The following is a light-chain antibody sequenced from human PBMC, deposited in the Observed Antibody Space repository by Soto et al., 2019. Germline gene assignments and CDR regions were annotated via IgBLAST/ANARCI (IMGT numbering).Light chain of an antibody. CDR3: QQYDSFPYS. CDR1: QDITKY. Sequence: IQMTQSPLFLSASIVDRVTITCQASQDITKYVNWYQQKPGKAPKLLIYDASMLERGVTSRFSGGGSGTHFTFTISSLQPEDIATFYCQQYDSFPYSFGQGPKLEIK. V-gene: IGKV1-33*01. CDR2: DAS. J-gene: IGKJ2*03.